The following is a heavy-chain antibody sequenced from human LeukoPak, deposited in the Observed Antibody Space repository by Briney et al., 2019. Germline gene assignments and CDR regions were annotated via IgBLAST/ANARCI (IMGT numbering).Heavy chain of an antibody. Sequence: ASVKVSCKASGYTFTSYYMHWVRQAPGQGLEWMGIINPSGGSTSYAQKFQGRVTMTRDMSTSTVYMELSSLRSEDTAVYYCLLGGVAASYYKWGQGTLVTVSS. CDR3: LLGGVAASYYK. CDR2: INPSGGST. V-gene: IGHV1-46*01. D-gene: IGHD3-10*01. J-gene: IGHJ4*02. CDR1: GYTFTSYY.